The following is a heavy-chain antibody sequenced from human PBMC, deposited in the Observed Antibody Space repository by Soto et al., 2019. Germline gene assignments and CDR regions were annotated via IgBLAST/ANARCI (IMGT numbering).Heavy chain of an antibody. D-gene: IGHD7-27*01. V-gene: IGHV4-31*03. J-gene: IGHJ6*02. CDR1: GVSISSGGSY. Sequence: QVQLQESGPGLVKPSQTLSLTCTVSGVSISSGGSYWSWIRQHPGRGLEWIGYIYYSGSTYYNPSLKRRVTISLGTSKNHFFLKLNSVTAADTAVYYCAREGRNDLWAMDVWGQGTTVTVSS. CDR3: AREGRNDLWAMDV. CDR2: IYYSGST.